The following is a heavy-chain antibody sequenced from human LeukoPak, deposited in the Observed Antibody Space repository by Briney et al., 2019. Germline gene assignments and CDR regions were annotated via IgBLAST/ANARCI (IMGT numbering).Heavy chain of an antibody. V-gene: IGHV1-69*13. CDR3: AAAPPKRWLQFRFDY. CDR1: GGTFSSYA. Sequence: ASVKVSCKASGGTFSSYAISWVRQAPGQGLEWMGGIIPIFGTANYAQKFQGRVTITADESTSTAYMELSSLRSEDTAVYYCAAAPPKRWLQFRFDYWGQGTLVTVFS. J-gene: IGHJ4*02. D-gene: IGHD5-24*01. CDR2: IIPIFGTA.